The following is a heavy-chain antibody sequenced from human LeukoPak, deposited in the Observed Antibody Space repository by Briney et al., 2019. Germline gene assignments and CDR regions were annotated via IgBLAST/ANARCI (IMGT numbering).Heavy chain of an antibody. J-gene: IGHJ6*03. D-gene: IGHD2-2*01. CDR1: GFTFSSYA. Sequence: GGSLRLSCAASGFTFSSYAMSWVRQAPGKGLEWVSAISGSGGSTYYADSVKGRFTISRDNSKNTLYLQMNSLRAEDTAVYYCAKEECSSTSCYLYYYYYYMDVWGKGTTVTVSS. CDR3: AKEECSSTSCYLYYYYYYMDV. CDR2: ISGSGGST. V-gene: IGHV3-23*01.